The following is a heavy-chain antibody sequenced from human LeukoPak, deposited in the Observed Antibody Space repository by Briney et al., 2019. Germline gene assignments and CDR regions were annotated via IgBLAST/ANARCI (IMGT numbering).Heavy chain of an antibody. V-gene: IGHV4-34*01. CDR1: GGSFSGYY. Sequence: SETLSLTCAVYGGSFSGYYWSWIRQPPGKGLEWIGEINHSGSTNYNPSLKSRVTISVDTSKNQFSLKLSSVTAADTAVYYCARVVDYDYVWGSYRYAFPDYWGQGTLVTVSS. CDR2: INHSGST. J-gene: IGHJ4*02. CDR3: ARVVDYDYVWGSYRYAFPDY. D-gene: IGHD3-16*02.